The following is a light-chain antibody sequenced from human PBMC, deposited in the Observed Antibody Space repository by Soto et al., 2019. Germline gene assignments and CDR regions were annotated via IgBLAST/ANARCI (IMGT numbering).Light chain of an antibody. Sequence: EIVLTQFPGALSLSPGERVTLSCRASQTVSNTYLAWYQQKSGQAPKFLIYGASNRATGISDRFSGSGSGTDFTLTISRLEPEDFAVYYCQQYGALPPTFGGGTKVEIK. CDR2: GAS. J-gene: IGKJ4*01. V-gene: IGKV3-20*01. CDR1: QTVSNTY. CDR3: QQYGALPPT.